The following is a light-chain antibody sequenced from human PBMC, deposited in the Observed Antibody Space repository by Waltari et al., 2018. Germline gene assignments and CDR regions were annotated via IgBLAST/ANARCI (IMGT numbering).Light chain of an antibody. CDR3: QQYDNLPIT. Sequence: DIQMTQSPSSLSASVGDRVPITCQASQDISNYLNWYQQKPGKAPKLLIYDASNLETGGPSRFSGSGSGTDFTFTINSLQREDIATYYWQQYDNLPITFGQGTRLEIK. CDR2: DAS. V-gene: IGKV1-33*01. CDR1: QDISNY. J-gene: IGKJ5*01.